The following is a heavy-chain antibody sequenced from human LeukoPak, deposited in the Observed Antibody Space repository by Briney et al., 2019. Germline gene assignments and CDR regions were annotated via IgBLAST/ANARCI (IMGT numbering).Heavy chain of an antibody. D-gene: IGHD3-3*01. CDR3: ARAHSVLDDFWKYYYMDV. J-gene: IGHJ6*03. Sequence: SETLSLTCTLARGSINKYYWTWIRQPPGKGLEWIGYIYYNGSTIFNPSLKSRVTMSVDTSKNQFSLRLRSVTTADTAVYYCARAHSVLDDFWKYYYMDVWGKGTTVTVSS. V-gene: IGHV4-59*01. CDR2: IYYNGST. CDR1: RGSINKYY.